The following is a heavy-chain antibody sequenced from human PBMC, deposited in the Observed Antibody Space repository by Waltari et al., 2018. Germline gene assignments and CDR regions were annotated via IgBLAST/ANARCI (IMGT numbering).Heavy chain of an antibody. V-gene: IGHV3-7*01. J-gene: IGHJ4*02. CDR3: VIGSYSSSWYWRY. CDR2: IKEDGSEK. CDR1: GFTFSRYW. Sequence: EMQVVESGGGLVQPGGSLRLSCAASGFTFSRYWMSWVRQAPGKGPEWVANIKEDGSEKYYVDSVKGRFTISKDNAKNSLYLQMNSLRVEDTAVYYCVIGSYSSSWYWRYWGQGTLVTVSS. D-gene: IGHD6-13*01.